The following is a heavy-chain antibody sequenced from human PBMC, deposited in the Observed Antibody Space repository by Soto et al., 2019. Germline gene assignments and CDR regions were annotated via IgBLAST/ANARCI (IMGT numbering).Heavy chain of an antibody. CDR1: GYTFTTYV. D-gene: IGHD3-3*01. CDR2: LNAGNDNT. V-gene: IGHV1-3*01. Sequence: ASVKVSCKASGYTFTTYVMLWVRQAPGQRLEWMGWLNAGNDNTEYSQKLQGRVTITRDTSASTVYMELSSLSSEDTAVYYCARVGQNYYGMDVWGQGTTVTVSS. J-gene: IGHJ6*02. CDR3: ARVGQNYYGMDV.